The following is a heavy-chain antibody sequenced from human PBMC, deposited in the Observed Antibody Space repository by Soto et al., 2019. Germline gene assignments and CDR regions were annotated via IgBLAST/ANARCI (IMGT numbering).Heavy chain of an antibody. J-gene: IGHJ5*02. CDR2: IYHSGST. CDR1: GGSISSSNW. CDR3: ARDSPGIVAAGSFNWFDP. Sequence: TLSLTCAVSGGSISSSNWWSWVRQPPGKGLEWIGEIYHSGSTNYNPSLKSRVTISVDKSKNQFSLKLSSVTAADTAVYYCARDSPGIVAAGSFNWFDPWGQGTLVTVSS. V-gene: IGHV4-4*02. D-gene: IGHD6-13*01.